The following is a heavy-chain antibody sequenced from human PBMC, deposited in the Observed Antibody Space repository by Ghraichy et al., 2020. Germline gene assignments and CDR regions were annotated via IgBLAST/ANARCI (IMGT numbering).Heavy chain of an antibody. Sequence: SETLSLTCTVSGDSLSSSNYYWTWIRQPPGKGLEWIGSISYGGGTYYNPSLKSRVTISVDTSKNQFSLKLSSVTAADTSVYYCARQDIRAAATLGPFYYWGQGTLVTVSS. CDR1: GDSLSSSNYY. CDR3: ARQDIRAAATLGPFYY. D-gene: IGHD6-13*01. J-gene: IGHJ4*02. V-gene: IGHV4-39*01. CDR2: ISYGGGT.